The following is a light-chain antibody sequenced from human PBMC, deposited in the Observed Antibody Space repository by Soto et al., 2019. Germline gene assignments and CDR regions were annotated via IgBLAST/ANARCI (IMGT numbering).Light chain of an antibody. CDR1: SSNIGSNT. CDR3: AAWDDSLNVVV. V-gene: IGLV1-44*01. J-gene: IGLJ2*01. CDR2: SNN. Sequence: QSVLTQPPSASETPGQRVTISCSGSSSNIGSNTVNWYQQLPGTAPKLLIYSNNQRPSGVPDRFSGSKSGTSASLAISGLQSEDEADYYCAAWDDSLNVVVFGGGTKLTVL.